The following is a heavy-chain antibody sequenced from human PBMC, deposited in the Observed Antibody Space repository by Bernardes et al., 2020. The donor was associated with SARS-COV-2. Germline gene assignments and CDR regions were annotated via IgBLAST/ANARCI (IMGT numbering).Heavy chain of an antibody. Sequence: ASMKVSCKVSGYTLTELSMHWVRQAPGKGLEWMGGFDPEDGETIYAQKFQGRVTMTEDTSTDTAYMELSSLRSEDTAVYYCATQPRWSSGSSTKYHNYYYYYGMDVWGQGTTVTVSS. CDR1: GYTLTELS. V-gene: IGHV1-24*01. J-gene: IGHJ6*02. CDR3: ATQPRWSSGSSTKYHNYYYYYGMDV. CDR2: FDPEDGET. D-gene: IGHD6-19*01.